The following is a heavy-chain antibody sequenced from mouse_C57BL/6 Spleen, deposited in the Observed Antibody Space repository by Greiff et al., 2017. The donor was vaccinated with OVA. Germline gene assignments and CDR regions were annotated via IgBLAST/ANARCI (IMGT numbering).Heavy chain of an antibody. V-gene: IGHV1-81*01. CDR2: IYPRSGNT. CDR3: ARSGGSSYGGYFCV. J-gene: IGHJ1*03. CDR1: GYTFTSYG. D-gene: IGHD1-1*01. Sequence: QVQLQQSGAELARPGASVKLSCKASGYTFTSYGISWVKQRTGQGLEWIGEIYPRSGNTYYTEKFKGKATLTADKSSSTAYMELRSLTSEDSAVYICARSGGSSYGGYFCVWGTGTTVTVAS.